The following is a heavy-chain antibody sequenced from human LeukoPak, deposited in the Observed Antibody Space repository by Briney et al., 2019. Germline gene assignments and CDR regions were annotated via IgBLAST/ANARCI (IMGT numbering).Heavy chain of an antibody. CDR3: ARGSTGTMDLNFDY. CDR1: GFTFSSYS. J-gene: IGHJ4*02. Sequence: GGSLRLSCAASGFTFSSYSMNCVRQAPGKGLEWVSSISSSSGFIYYADSVKGRFTISRDNAKNSLFLQMTSLRAEDTAVYYCARGSTGTMDLNFDYWGQGTLVTVSS. D-gene: IGHD1-1*01. V-gene: IGHV3-21*01. CDR2: ISSSSGFI.